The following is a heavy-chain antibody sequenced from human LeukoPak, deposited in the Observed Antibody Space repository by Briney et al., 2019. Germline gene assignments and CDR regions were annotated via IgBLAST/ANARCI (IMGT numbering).Heavy chain of an antibody. V-gene: IGHV3-11*01. CDR1: GFSFSDHY. Sequence: GGSLRLSCAASGFSFSDHYMSWIRQAPGKGLEWISYISGSGSIILYADSVKGRFIISRDNAKNSLYLQMNSLRAEDTAVYYCARGTRWLGKVGDCWGQGTLVTVSS. D-gene: IGHD6-19*01. CDR2: ISGSGSII. J-gene: IGHJ4*02. CDR3: ARGTRWLGKVGDC.